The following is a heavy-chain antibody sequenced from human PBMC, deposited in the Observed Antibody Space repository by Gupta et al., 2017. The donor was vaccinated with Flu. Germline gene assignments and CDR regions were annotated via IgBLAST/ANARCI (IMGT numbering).Heavy chain of an antibody. Sequence: QVQLVQSGAEVKKPGASVKVSCKASGYTFTGYYMHWVRQAPGQGLEWMGWINPNSGGTNYAQKFQGRVTMTRDTSISTAYMELSRLRSDDTAVYYCARDQSDDILTGYYNNYYYYGMDVWGQGTTVTVSS. CDR3: ARDQSDDILTGYYNNYYYYGMDV. CDR2: INPNSGGT. V-gene: IGHV1-2*02. CDR1: GYTFTGYY. D-gene: IGHD3-9*01. J-gene: IGHJ6*02.